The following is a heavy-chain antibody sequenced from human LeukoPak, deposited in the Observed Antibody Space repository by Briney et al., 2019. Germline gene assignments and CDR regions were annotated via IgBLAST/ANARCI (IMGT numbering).Heavy chain of an antibody. Sequence: PGGSLKLSCAASGFTFSGSAMHWVRQASGKGLEWVGRIRSKANSYATAYAASVKGRFTISRDDSKNTAYLQMNSLKTEDTAVYYCSSSTSPEGYYYYYMDVWGKGTTVTVSS. D-gene: IGHD2-2*01. V-gene: IGHV3-73*01. J-gene: IGHJ6*03. CDR1: GFTFSGSA. CDR3: SSSTSPEGYYYYYMDV. CDR2: IRSKANSYAT.